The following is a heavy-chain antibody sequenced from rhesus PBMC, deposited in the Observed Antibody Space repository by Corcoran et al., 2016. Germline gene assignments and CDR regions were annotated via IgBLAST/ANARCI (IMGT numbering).Heavy chain of an antibody. CDR1: GFPFSGYY. V-gene: IGHV3-30*02. CDR3: TAGRITIRSYYFDY. D-gene: IGHD3-3*01. Sequence: EVRLVVSGGGLVRPGGALRLSCAASGFPFSGYYMSWVRQAPGKGPEWVVRIKRKAERETAVYGASMTGRCTISRDDSKNTLYLQMNSLKTEDTAVYYCTAGRITIRSYYFDYWGQGVLVTVSS. CDR2: IKRKAERETA. J-gene: IGHJ4*01.